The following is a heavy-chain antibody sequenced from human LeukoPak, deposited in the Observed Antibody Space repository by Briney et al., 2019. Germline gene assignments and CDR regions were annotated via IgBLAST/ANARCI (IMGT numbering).Heavy chain of an antibody. J-gene: IGHJ3*02. Sequence: GGSLRLSCAASGFTFRKYWLHWVRQAPGKGLVWVSRINPDDGSTSYADSVKDRFTISRDNAKSTLYLQMNSLRAEDTAVYYCLTIVETTIDAFDIWGQGTKVTVSS. CDR2: INPDDGST. V-gene: IGHV3-74*01. CDR1: GFTFRKYW. D-gene: IGHD4/OR15-4a*01. CDR3: LTIVETTIDAFDI.